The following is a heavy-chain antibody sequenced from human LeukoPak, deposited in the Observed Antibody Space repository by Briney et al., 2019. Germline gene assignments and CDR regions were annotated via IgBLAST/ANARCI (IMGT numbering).Heavy chain of an antibody. V-gene: IGHV3-23*01. CDR2: ISGSGGST. Sequence: GGSLRLSCAASGFTFSSYAMSWVRQAPGKGLEWVSAISGSGGSTYYADSVKGRFTISRDNSKNTLYLQMNSLRAEDTAIYYCASYCSTTSCYESDSSGWYYWGQGTLVTVSS. D-gene: IGHD2-2*01. CDR3: ASYCSTTSCYESDSSGWYY. J-gene: IGHJ4*02. CDR1: GFTFSSYA.